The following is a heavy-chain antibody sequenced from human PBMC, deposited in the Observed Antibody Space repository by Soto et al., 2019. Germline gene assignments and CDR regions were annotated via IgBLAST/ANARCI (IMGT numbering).Heavy chain of an antibody. V-gene: IGHV4-38-2*01. CDR1: GFFISGGNY. D-gene: IGHD2-15*01. J-gene: IGHJ3*01. CDR3: ARARWYDAFDV. Sequence: SETLSLTCAVSGFFISGGNYWGWIRKPPGKGLEWIGSIFHGGNTYYNPSLKSRVTISVDMSKNQFSLKLNSVTAADTAVYYCARARWYDAFDVWGQGTVVTVSS. CDR2: IFHGGNT.